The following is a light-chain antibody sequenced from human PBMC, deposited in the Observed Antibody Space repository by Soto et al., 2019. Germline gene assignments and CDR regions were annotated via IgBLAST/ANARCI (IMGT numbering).Light chain of an antibody. Sequence: IVLAQSTGTLSLSTEERATLSCRASQSVSSSYLGWYLQNPRQAPRLLIYGASSRATGIPDRFSGSGSGTDFTLTTSRPAPDDFAVYYCHQDGSSPQTVGQGTKVYIK. J-gene: IGKJ1*01. V-gene: IGKV3-20*01. CDR3: HQDGSSPQT. CDR2: GAS. CDR1: QSVSSSY.